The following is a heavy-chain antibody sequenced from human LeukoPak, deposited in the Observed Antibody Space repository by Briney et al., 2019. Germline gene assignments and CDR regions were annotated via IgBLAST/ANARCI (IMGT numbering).Heavy chain of an antibody. J-gene: IGHJ6*02. CDR3: ARHHYNSGAYYHSYYGVDV. Sequence: SETLSLTCTVSGGSISSNTYYWGWIRQPPGKGLEWIGTIYYSGSTYHNPSLRSRVTMSVDTSKNQFSLRLSSVTAADTAVYYCARHHYNSGAYYHSYYGVDVWGQGTTVTVSS. CDR1: GGSISSNTYY. CDR2: IYYSGST. D-gene: IGHD3-10*01. V-gene: IGHV4-39*01.